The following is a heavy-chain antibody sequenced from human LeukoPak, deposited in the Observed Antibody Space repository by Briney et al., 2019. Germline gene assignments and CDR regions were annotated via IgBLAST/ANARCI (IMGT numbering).Heavy chain of an antibody. CDR1: GGSVSSISYY. CDR2: IYYSGST. Sequence: SETLSLTCTVSGGSVSSISYYWGWLRQPPGNGLEWIGSIYYSGSTYYNPSLKSRVTISVDTSKNQFSLKLSSVTAADTAVYYCARDDSSSSWRGSSFDYWGQGTLVTVSS. V-gene: IGHV4-39*07. D-gene: IGHD6-13*01. CDR3: ARDDSSSSWRGSSFDY. J-gene: IGHJ4*02.